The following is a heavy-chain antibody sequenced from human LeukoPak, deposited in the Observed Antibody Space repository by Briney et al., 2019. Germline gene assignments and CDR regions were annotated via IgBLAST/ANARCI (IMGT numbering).Heavy chain of an antibody. CDR1: GFXFSSSV. J-gene: IGHJ4*02. CDR2: ISNNGIST. CDR3: VKGQVDY. V-gene: IGHV3-64D*09. Sequence: GGSLRLSCSASGFXFSSSVMLWVRQAPGKGLEYVSGISNNGISTDYGDSVKGRFTMSRDNSKNTLFLQMSSLRVEDTAIYYCVKGQVDYWGQGTLVTVSS.